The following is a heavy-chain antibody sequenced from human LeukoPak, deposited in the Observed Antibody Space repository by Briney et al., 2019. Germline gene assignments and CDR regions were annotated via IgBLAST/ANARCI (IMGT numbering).Heavy chain of an antibody. CDR1: GFTFSSYA. CDR2: ISCDGSNK. J-gene: IGHJ4*02. Sequence: RSGRSLRLSCAASGFTFSSYAMHWARQAPGKGLEWVAVISCDGSNKYYADSVKGRFTISRDNSKNTLYLQMNSLRAEDTAVYYCARSLELYFDYWGQGTLVTVSS. CDR3: ARSLELYFDY. V-gene: IGHV3-30*04. D-gene: IGHD1-26*01.